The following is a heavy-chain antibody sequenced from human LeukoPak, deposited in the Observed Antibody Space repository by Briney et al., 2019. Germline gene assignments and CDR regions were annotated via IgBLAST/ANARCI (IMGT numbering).Heavy chain of an antibody. D-gene: IGHD3-22*01. CDR1: GGSISNYY. V-gene: IGHV4-34*01. J-gene: IGHJ4*02. CDR3: ARVGSWLYYYDSSGYFDY. Sequence: SETLSLTCTVSGGSISNYYWSWIRQPPGKGLEWIGEINHSGSTNYNPSLKSRVTISVDTSKNQFSLKLSSVTAADTAVYYCARVGSWLYYYDSSGYFDYWGQGTLVTVSS. CDR2: INHSGST.